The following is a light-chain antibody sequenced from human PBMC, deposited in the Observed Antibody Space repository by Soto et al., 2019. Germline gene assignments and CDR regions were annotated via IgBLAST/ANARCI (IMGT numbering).Light chain of an antibody. J-gene: IGKJ1*01. CDR1: QSISSY. V-gene: IGKV3-11*01. Sequence: EIVLTQSPATLSLSPGERATLSCRASQSISSYLAWYQQKPGQTPRLLIYDASNRATGIPARFSGSGFGTDFTLTISSLETEDFEVYYCQHGWTFGQGTKVDIK. CDR3: QHGWT. CDR2: DAS.